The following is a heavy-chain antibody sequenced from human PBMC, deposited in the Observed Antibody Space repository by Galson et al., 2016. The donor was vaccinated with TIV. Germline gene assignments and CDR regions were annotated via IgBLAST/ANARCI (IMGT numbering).Heavy chain of an antibody. J-gene: IGHJ5*02. CDR1: GGTFSNYA. CDR2: IIPTLGLT. Sequence: SVKVSCKASGGTFSNYAVSWLRQPPGKGLEWRGRIIPTLGLTTYPQTFRARVTITADESTTTAYMELRSLRSEDTAVYYCARALQDWWGSPDWFDPWGQGTLVTVSS. V-gene: IGHV1-69*04. CDR3: ARALQDWWGSPDWFDP. D-gene: IGHD2-21*01.